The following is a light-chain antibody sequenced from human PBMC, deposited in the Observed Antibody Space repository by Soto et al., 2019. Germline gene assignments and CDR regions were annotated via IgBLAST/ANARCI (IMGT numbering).Light chain of an antibody. J-gene: IGLJ1*01. V-gene: IGLV2-14*03. CDR3: NSYREDHPSFDV. CDR1: HSDIGNYNY. Sequence: QSALTQPASVSGSPGQSITISCTGTHSDIGNYNYVSWYQHLPGKAPKLMIYDVGSRPSGVSSRFSGSKSGNTASLAISGLQAEDEADYYCNSYREDHPSFDVFGTGTKVTVL. CDR2: DVG.